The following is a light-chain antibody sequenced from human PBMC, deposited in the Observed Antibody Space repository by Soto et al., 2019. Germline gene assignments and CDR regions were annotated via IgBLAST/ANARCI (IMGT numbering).Light chain of an antibody. J-gene: IGKJ1*01. CDR2: GAS. V-gene: IGKV3-20*01. Sequence: EIALTQSPGTLSLSPGERATLSCRASQSVSSSYLAWYQQKPGQAPRLLIYGASSRATGIPDRFSGSGSGTDFTLTISRLEPEDCAVYYCQQDGSSPWTFGQGTKVEIK. CDR3: QQDGSSPWT. CDR1: QSVSSSY.